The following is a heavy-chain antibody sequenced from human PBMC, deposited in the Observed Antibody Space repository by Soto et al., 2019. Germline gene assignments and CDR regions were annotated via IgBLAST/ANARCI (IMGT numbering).Heavy chain of an antibody. CDR3: ARAGVGATPNDY. CDR2: INAGNGNT. J-gene: IGHJ4*02. V-gene: IGHV1-3*05. CDR1: GYTFTSYA. D-gene: IGHD1-26*01. Sequence: QVQLVQSGAEEKKPGASVKVSCKASGYTFTSYAMHWVRQAPGQRLEWMRWINAGNGNTKYSQKFQGRVTITRDTSASTAYMELSSLRSEDTAVYYCARAGVGATPNDYWGQGTLVTVSS.